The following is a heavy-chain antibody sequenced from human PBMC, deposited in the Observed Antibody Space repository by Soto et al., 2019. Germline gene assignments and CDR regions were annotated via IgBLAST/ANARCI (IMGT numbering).Heavy chain of an antibody. D-gene: IGHD6-13*01. CDR2: IYYSGST. CDR1: GGSVSSGSYY. Sequence: SEXLSLTCTVSGGSVSSGSYYWSWIRQHPGKGLEWIGYIYYSGSTNYNPSLKSRVTISVDTSKNQFSLKLSSVTAADTAVYYCARETSSLAAAGNNWFDPWGQGTLVTVSS. CDR3: ARETSSLAAAGNNWFDP. J-gene: IGHJ5*02. V-gene: IGHV4-61*01.